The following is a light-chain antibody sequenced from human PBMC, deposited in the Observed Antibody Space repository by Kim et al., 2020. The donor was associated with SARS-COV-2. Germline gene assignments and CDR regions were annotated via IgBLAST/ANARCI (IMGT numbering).Light chain of an antibody. V-gene: IGKV1-6*02. CDR2: GAH. Sequence: SASVGDRIPITCRASQGISNDLGWYQQKPGKAPKLLIYGAHSLQSGVPSRFSGSGSGTYFTLTISSLQPEDFATYYCLQDYSYPFTLGQGTKLEIK. J-gene: IGKJ2*01. CDR3: LQDYSYPFT. CDR1: QGISND.